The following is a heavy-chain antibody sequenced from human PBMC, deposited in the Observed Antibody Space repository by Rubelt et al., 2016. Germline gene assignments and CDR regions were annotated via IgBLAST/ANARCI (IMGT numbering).Heavy chain of an antibody. D-gene: IGHD2-21*02. V-gene: IGHV3-23*01. CDR3: AKDFSTSVTADWFDP. Sequence: EVQLLDSGGGLVQPGGSLTLPCAASGFTFSSYAMSWVRQAPGKGLEWVSAISGSGGSTYYADSVKGRFSISRDNSKKTLHLEMNSLRAEDTAVYYCAKDFSTSVTADWFDPWGQGSLVTVSS. J-gene: IGHJ5*02. CDR1: GFTFSSYA. CDR2: ISGSGGST.